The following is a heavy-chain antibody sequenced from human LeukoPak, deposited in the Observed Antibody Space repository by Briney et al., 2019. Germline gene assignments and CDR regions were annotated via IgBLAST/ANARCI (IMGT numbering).Heavy chain of an antibody. J-gene: IGHJ6*02. CDR1: GYIFTKYY. D-gene: IGHD2-2*01. CDR3: ATWGSSSSPLPSMDV. CDR2: INPSDGGT. Sequence: ASVKVSCKESGYIFTKYYMHWVRQAPGQGLEWMGIINPSDGGTTYAQKFEGRITMARDTSTSTVYMELSTLTSEDTAVYYCATWGSSSSPLPSMDVWGQGTSVTVSS. V-gene: IGHV1-46*01.